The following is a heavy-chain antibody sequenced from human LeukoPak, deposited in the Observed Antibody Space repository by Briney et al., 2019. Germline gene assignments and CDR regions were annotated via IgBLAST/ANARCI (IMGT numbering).Heavy chain of an antibody. Sequence: SETLSLTCTVSGGSISSGGYYWSWIRQHPGKGLEWIGYIYYSGSTYYNPSLKSRVTISVDTSKNQFSLKLSSATAADTAVYYCASSGYSYAHWAPDAFDIWGQGTMVTVSS. D-gene: IGHD5-18*01. CDR2: IYYSGST. J-gene: IGHJ3*02. CDR1: GGSISSGGYY. V-gene: IGHV4-31*03. CDR3: ASSGYSYAHWAPDAFDI.